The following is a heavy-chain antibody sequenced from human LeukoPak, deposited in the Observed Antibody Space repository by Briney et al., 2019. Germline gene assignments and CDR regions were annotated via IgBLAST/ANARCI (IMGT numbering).Heavy chain of an antibody. CDR2: ISSSSSYI. Sequence: GGSLRLSCAASGFTFSSYSMNWVRQAPGKGLEWVSSISSSSSYIYYADSVKGRFTISRDNAKNSLYLQMNSLRAEDTAVYYCARHGNYYDSSGYYRDFYYYMDVWGKGTTVTVSS. J-gene: IGHJ6*03. CDR1: GFTFSSYS. V-gene: IGHV3-21*04. D-gene: IGHD3-22*01. CDR3: ARHGNYYDSSGYYRDFYYYMDV.